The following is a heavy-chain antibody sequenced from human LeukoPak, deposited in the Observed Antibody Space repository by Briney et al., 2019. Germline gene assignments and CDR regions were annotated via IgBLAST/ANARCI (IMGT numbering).Heavy chain of an antibody. J-gene: IGHJ4*02. CDR1: GFTFSSYG. CDR3: AVTTYYDILTGYPFDY. CDR2: ISYDGSNK. D-gene: IGHD3-9*01. V-gene: IGHV3-30*03. Sequence: GGSLRLSCAASGFTFSSYGMHWVRQAPGKGLEWVAVISYDGSNKYYADSVKGRFTISRDNSKNTLYLQMNSLRAEDTAVYYCAVTTYYDILTGYPFDYWGQGTLVTVS.